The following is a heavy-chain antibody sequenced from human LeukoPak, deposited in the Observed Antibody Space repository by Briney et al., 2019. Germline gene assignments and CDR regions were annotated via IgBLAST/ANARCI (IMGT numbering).Heavy chain of an antibody. CDR3: ARDTGYCSSTSCYDYYYYYGMDV. J-gene: IGHJ6*02. Sequence: GGSLRLSCAASGFTFSSYSMNWVRQAPGKGLEWVSSISSSSSYIYYADSVKGRFTISRDNAKNSLYLQMNSLRAEDTAVYYCARDTGYCSSTSCYDYYYYYGMDVWGQGTTVTASS. D-gene: IGHD2-2*03. CDR1: GFTFSSYS. V-gene: IGHV3-21*01. CDR2: ISSSSSYI.